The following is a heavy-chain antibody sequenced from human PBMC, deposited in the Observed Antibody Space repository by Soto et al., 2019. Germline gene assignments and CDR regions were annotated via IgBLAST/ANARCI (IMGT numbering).Heavy chain of an antibody. J-gene: IGHJ6*02. Sequence: QVQLVESGGGVVQPGTSLRLSCAASGFTFSNYGMHWVRQTPGKGLEWVALILYDGSNKYYADSVKGRFTISRDNSKNTLYLQVSSLRAEDTAVYYSAKSRDAYNFYFYYGMDVWGQGTSVTVSS. CDR1: GFTFSNYG. CDR2: ILYDGSNK. V-gene: IGHV3-30*18. D-gene: IGHD1-1*01. CDR3: AKSRDAYNFYFYYGMDV.